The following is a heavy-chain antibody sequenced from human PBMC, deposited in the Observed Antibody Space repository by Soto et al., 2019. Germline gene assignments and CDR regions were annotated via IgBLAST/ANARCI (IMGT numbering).Heavy chain of an antibody. Sequence: LGESLKISCKGSGYSFTSYWISWVRQMPGKGLEWMGRIDPSDSYTNYSPSFQGHVTISADKSISTAYLQWSSLKASDTAMYYCARSDWSGYYLGGYYYGMDVWGQGTTVTVSS. V-gene: IGHV5-10-1*01. CDR1: GYSFTSYW. J-gene: IGHJ6*02. CDR2: IDPSDSYT. CDR3: ARSDWSGYYLGGYYYGMDV. D-gene: IGHD3-3*01.